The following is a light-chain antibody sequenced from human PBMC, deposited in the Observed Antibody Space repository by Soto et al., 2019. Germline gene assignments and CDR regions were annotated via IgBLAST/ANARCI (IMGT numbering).Light chain of an antibody. CDR3: QQYGSSSCT. Sequence: EIVLTQSPGTLSLSPGERATLSCRASQSVSSSYLAWYQQKPGQAPRLLIYGTSSRATAIPDRFSGSGSGTDFTLTISRLEPEDFAVYYFQQYGSSSCTFGQGTKVEIK. CDR1: QSVSSSY. J-gene: IGKJ1*01. V-gene: IGKV3-20*01. CDR2: GTS.